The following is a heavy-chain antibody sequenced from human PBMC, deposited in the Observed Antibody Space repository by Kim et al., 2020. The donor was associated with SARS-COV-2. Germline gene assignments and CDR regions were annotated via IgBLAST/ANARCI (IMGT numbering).Heavy chain of an antibody. Sequence: YYAASVKGRFTISRDNSKNTLYLQMNSLRAEDTAVYYCAKSSSERMFDYWGQGTLVTVSS. J-gene: IGHJ4*02. V-gene: IGHV3-23*01. D-gene: IGHD6-13*01. CDR3: AKSSSERMFDY.